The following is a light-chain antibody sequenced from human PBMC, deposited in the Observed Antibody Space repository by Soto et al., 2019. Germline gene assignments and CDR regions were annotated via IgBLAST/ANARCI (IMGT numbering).Light chain of an antibody. J-gene: IGLJ3*02. V-gene: IGLV1-40*01. CDR3: QSFDSSRSGWV. Sequence: QYVLTQPPSVSGAPGQRVTISCTGNSSNIGAGYDVHWYQQLPGTAPKLLIYGNANRPSGVPDRFSGSKSGTSASLAITGLQAEDEADYYCQSFDSSRSGWVFGGGTKLTVL. CDR2: GNA. CDR1: SSNIGAGYD.